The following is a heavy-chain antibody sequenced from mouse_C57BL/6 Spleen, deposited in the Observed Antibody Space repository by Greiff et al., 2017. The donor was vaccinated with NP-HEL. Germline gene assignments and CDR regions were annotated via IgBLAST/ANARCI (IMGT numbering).Heavy chain of an antibody. V-gene: IGHV1-50*01. Sequence: QVQLQQPGAELVKPGASVKLSCKASGYTFTSYWMQWVKQRPGQGLEWIGEIDPSDSYTNYNQKFKGKATLTVDTSSSTAYMQLSSLTSEDSAVYYCARGDGSPWFAYWGQGTLVTVSA. D-gene: IGHD2-3*01. CDR1: GYTFTSYW. CDR3: ARGDGSPWFAY. J-gene: IGHJ3*01. CDR2: IDPSDSYT.